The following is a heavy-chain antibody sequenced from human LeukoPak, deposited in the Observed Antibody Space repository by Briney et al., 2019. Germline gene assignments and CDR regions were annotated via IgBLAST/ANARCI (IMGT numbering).Heavy chain of an antibody. Sequence: GGSLRLSCEASGFIFSNYGMHWVRQAPGKGLEWVAFIQYNGTNKDYADSVKGRFTISRDNAKNSLYLQMSSLRAEDTAVYYCTRVEETATTAAIIRKYSYYYYYMDVWGKGNTVTVSS. J-gene: IGHJ6*03. CDR3: TRVEETATTAAIIRKYSYYYYYMDV. V-gene: IGHV3-30*02. CDR1: GFIFSNYG. D-gene: IGHD4-11*01. CDR2: IQYNGTNK.